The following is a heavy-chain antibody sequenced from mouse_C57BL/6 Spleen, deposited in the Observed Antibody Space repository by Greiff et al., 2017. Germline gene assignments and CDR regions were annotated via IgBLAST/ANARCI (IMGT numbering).Heavy chain of an antibody. CDR3: TTYYGSKAWFAY. V-gene: IGHV14-4*01. D-gene: IGHD1-1*01. Sequence: VQLQQSGAELVRPGASVKLSCTASGFNIKDDYMHWVKQRPEQGLEWIGWIDPENGDTEYASKFQGKATITADTSSNTAYLQLSSLTSEDTAVYCCTTYYGSKAWFAYWGQGTLVTVSA. CDR1: GFNIKDDY. CDR2: IDPENGDT. J-gene: IGHJ3*01.